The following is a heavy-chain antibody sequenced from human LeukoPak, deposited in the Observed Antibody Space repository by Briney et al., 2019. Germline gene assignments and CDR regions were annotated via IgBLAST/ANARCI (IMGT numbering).Heavy chain of an antibody. D-gene: IGHD6-13*01. J-gene: IGHJ4*02. CDR3: ARDFSSSLDF. Sequence: GGSLRLSCAASGFTFSSYWMHWVRQAPGKGLEWVSYISSSSSYTNYADSVKGRFTISRDNAKNSLYLQMNSLRAEDTAVYYCARDFSSSLDFWGQGTLVTVSS. V-gene: IGHV3-21*05. CDR1: GFTFSSYW. CDR2: ISSSSSYT.